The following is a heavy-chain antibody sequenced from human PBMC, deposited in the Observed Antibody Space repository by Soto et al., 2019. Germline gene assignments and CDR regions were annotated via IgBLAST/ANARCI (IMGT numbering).Heavy chain of an antibody. CDR1: GGSISSGGYY. D-gene: IGHD4-4*01. Sequence: PSETLSLTCTVSGGSISSGGYYWSWIRQHPGKGLEWIGYIYYSGSTYYNPSLKSRVTISVDTSKNQFSLKLSSVTAADTAVYYCARDHRKNSNHPFFGMDVWGQGTTVTVSS. CDR2: IYYSGST. CDR3: ARDHRKNSNHPFFGMDV. V-gene: IGHV4-31*03. J-gene: IGHJ6*02.